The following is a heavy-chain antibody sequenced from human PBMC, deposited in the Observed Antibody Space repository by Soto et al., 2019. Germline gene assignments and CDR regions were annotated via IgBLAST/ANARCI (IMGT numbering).Heavy chain of an antibody. V-gene: IGHV1-2*02. D-gene: IGHD6-6*01. CDR3: AIKGLGGAALDY. CDR2: INPNSGGT. J-gene: IGHJ4*02. Sequence: ASVKVSCKASGYTFTGYYMHWVRQAPGQGLEWMGWINPNSGGTNYAQKFQGRVTMTRDTSISTAYMELSRLRSDDTAAYYCAIKGLGGAALDYWGQGTLVTVSS. CDR1: GYTFTGYY.